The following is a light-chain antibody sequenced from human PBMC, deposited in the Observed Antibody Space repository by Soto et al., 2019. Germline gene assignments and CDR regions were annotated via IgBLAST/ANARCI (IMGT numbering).Light chain of an antibody. Sequence: DIVLTQTPATLSLSPGERATFSCRASEGVSAYLNWYQHKPGQPPRLLIYDTSKRATGIPDRFSGSRSRTDFTLTISSLESEDFAVYYGQLRSTFMYTFGQGTKLEIK. J-gene: IGKJ2*01. CDR2: DTS. CDR1: EGVSAY. V-gene: IGKV3D-11*01. CDR3: QLRSTFMYT.